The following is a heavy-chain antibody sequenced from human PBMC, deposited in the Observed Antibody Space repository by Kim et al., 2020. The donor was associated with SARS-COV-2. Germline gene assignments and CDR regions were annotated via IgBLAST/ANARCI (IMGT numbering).Heavy chain of an antibody. CDR3: ARDSGEQLARPYFDY. V-gene: IGHV1-69*01. J-gene: IGHJ4*02. Sequence: KSQGRVTITADESTSTAYMGLSSLRFEDTAVYYCARDSGEQLARPYFDYWGQGTLVTVSS. D-gene: IGHD6-6*01.